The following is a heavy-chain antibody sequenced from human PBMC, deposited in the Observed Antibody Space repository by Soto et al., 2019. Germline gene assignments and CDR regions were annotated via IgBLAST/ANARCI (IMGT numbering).Heavy chain of an antibody. J-gene: IGHJ5*02. D-gene: IGHD3-22*01. CDR3: ASLRTYYYDSSGS. CDR2: IIPIFGTA. Sequence: SVKVSCKASGGTFSSYAISWVRQAPGQGLEWMGGIIPIFGTANYAQKCQGRVTITADESTSTAYMELSSLRSEDTAVYYCASLRTYYYDSSGSWGQGTLVTVSS. V-gene: IGHV1-69*13. CDR1: GGTFSSYA.